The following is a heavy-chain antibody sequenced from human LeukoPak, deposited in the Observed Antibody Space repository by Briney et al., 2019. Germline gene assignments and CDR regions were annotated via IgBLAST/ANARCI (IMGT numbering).Heavy chain of an antibody. CDR3: ARHRAIYYDSSGYYYWFDP. CDR2: INHSGST. V-gene: IGHV4-34*01. D-gene: IGHD3-22*01. J-gene: IGHJ5*02. CDR1: GGSFSGYY. Sequence: SETLSLTCAVYGGSFSGYYWSWIRQPPGKGLEWIGEINHSGSTNYNPSLKSRVTISVDTSKNQFSLKLSSVTAADTAVYYCARHRAIYYDSSGYYYWFDPWGQGTLVTVSS.